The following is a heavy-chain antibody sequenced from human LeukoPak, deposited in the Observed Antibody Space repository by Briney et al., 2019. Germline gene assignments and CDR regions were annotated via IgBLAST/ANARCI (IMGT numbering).Heavy chain of an antibody. V-gene: IGHV3-23*01. CDR2: ITDSGDNT. J-gene: IGHJ4*02. CDR1: GFSFTDYP. D-gene: IGHD6-6*01. CDR3: ATYSRSLFRHFDY. Sequence: GGSLRLSCATSGFSFTDYPMSWVRQAPGKGLEWVSSITDSGDNTYYADSVKGRFTISRDNSKNTLYLQVDSLRPEDTAIYYCATYSRSLFRHFDYWGQGTLVTVSS.